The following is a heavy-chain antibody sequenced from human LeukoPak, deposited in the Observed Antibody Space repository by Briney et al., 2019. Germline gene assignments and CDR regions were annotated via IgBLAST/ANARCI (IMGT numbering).Heavy chain of an antibody. CDR2: VKSKIDGGTT. J-gene: IGHJ4*02. Sequence: GESLRLSCVASGFNFNCAWMSWVRQAPGKGLEWVGRVKSKIDGGTTEYAAPVRGRVTISRDDSKKMVFLQLNSLKTEDTAVYYCTTRGYWGRGTLVTVSS. CDR3: TTRGY. V-gene: IGHV3-15*01. CDR1: GFNFNCAW.